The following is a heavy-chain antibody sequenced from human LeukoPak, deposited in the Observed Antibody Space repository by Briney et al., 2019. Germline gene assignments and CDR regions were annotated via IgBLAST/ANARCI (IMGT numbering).Heavy chain of an antibody. CDR1: GGTFSSYA. V-gene: IGHV1-69*13. CDR3: ARGFPNVNKYYDILTGYPYYFDY. CDR2: IIPIFGTA. J-gene: IGHJ4*02. Sequence: GASVKVSCKASGGTFSSYAISWVRQAPGQGLEWKGGIIPIFGTANYAQKFQGRVTITADESTSTAYMELSSLRSEDTAVYYCARGFPNVNKYYDILTGYPYYFDYWGQGTLVTVSS. D-gene: IGHD3-9*01.